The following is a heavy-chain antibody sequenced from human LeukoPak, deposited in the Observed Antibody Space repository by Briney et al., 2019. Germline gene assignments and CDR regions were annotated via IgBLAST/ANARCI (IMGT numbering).Heavy chain of an antibody. D-gene: IGHD3-10*02. J-gene: IGHJ6*03. CDR2: MNPNSGNT. Sequence: ASVKVSCKASGYTFTSYDINWVRQATGQGLEWMGWMNPNSGNTGYAQKFQGRVTITRNTSISTAYMELSSLRSEDTAVYYCARRQLFAVGYYYYYYMDVWGKGTTVTVSS. V-gene: IGHV1-8*01. CDR1: GYTFTSYD. CDR3: ARRQLFAVGYYYYYYMDV.